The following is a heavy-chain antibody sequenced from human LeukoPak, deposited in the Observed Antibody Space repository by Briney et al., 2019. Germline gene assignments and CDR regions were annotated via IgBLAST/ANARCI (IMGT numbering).Heavy chain of an antibody. V-gene: IGHV1-69*01. D-gene: IGHD2-2*02. CDR1: GGTFSSYA. CDR3: ATDTGYCSSTSCYTAREDDAFDI. CDR2: IIPIFGAA. Sequence: SVKVSCKASGGTFSSYAISWVRQAPGQGLEWMGGIIPIFGAANYAQKFQGRVTITADESTSTAYMELSSLRSEDTAVYYCATDTGYCSSTSCYTAREDDAFDIWGQGTMVTVSS. J-gene: IGHJ3*02.